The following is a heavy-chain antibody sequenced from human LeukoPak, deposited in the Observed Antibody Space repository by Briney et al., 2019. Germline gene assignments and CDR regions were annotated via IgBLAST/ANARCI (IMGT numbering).Heavy chain of an antibody. Sequence: GASVKVSCKASGYTFTGYYMHWVRQAPGQGLEWMGWISPHSGGTISAQKFHGRVTMTRDTSINTAYMELSRLRSDDTAVYYCARARPYDYVWGTYHYSFDYWGQRTLVTVSS. CDR3: ARARPYDYVWGTYHYSFDY. CDR2: ISPHSGGT. D-gene: IGHD3-16*02. V-gene: IGHV1-2*02. CDR1: GYTFTGYY. J-gene: IGHJ4*02.